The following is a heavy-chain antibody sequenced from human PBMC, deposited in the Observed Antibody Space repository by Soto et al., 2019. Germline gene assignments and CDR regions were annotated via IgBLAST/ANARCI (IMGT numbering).Heavy chain of an antibody. Sequence: SVKVCCKASGGTFSSYAISWVRQAPGQGLEWMGGIIPIFGTANYAQKFQGRVTITADESTSTAYMELSSLRSEDTAVYYCARDSDLRANAFDIWGQGTMVTVSS. CDR2: IIPIFGTA. V-gene: IGHV1-69*13. J-gene: IGHJ3*02. CDR1: GGTFSSYA. CDR3: ARDSDLRANAFDI.